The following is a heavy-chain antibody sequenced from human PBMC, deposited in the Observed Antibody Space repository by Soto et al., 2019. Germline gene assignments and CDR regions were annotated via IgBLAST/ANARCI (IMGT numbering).Heavy chain of an antibody. V-gene: IGHV4-34*01. J-gene: IGHJ6*04. CDR1: GGSFSGYY. Sequence: SETLSLTCAVYGGSFSGYYWSWIRQPPGKGLEWIGEINHSGSTNYTPSLKSRVTISVDTSKNQFSLKLSSVTAADTAVYYCARTCSGGSCYVRRYYYYYGMDVWGEGTTVTVTS. D-gene: IGHD2-15*01. CDR3: ARTCSGGSCYVRRYYYYYGMDV. CDR2: INHSGST.